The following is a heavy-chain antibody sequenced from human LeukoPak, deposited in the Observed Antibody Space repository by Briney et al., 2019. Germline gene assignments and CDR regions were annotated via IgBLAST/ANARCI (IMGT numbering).Heavy chain of an antibody. CDR3: ARGARVAAYWYFDL. CDR2: INHSGST. J-gene: IGHJ2*01. D-gene: IGHD2-15*01. V-gene: IGHV4-39*07. CDR1: GGSISSSSYY. Sequence: SETLSLTCTVSGGSISSSSYYWGWIRQPPGKGLEWIGEINHSGSTNYNPSLKSRVTISVDTSKNQFSLKLSSVTAADTAVYYCARGARVAAYWYFDLWGRGTLVTVSS.